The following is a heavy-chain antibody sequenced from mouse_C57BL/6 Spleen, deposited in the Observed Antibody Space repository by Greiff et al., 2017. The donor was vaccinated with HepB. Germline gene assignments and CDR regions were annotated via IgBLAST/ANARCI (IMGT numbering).Heavy chain of an antibody. V-gene: IGHV6-3*01. CDR3: TARGWLLRDYAMDY. D-gene: IGHD2-3*01. CDR2: IRLKSDNYAT. CDR1: GFTFSNYW. Sequence: EVKLMESGGGLVQPGGSMKLSCVASGFTFSNYWMNWVRQSPEKGLEWVAQIRLKSDNYATHYAESVKGRFTISRDDSKSSVYLQMNNLRAEDTGIYYCTARGWLLRDYAMDYWGQGTSVTVSS. J-gene: IGHJ4*01.